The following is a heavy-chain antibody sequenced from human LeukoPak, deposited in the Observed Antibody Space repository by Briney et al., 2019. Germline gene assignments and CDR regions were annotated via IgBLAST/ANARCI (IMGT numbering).Heavy chain of an antibody. D-gene: IGHD5-18*01. V-gene: IGHV3-23*01. CDR3: TKGTIWLPFDY. Sequence: PGGPLRLSCAASGFTFSNYAMSWARQAPGKGLEWVSAISGSGGSTYYADSVKGRFTISRDNSKNTLYLQMNSLRAEDTAVYYCTKGTIWLPFDYWGQGTLVPVSS. CDR2: ISGSGGST. J-gene: IGHJ4*02. CDR1: GFTFSNYA.